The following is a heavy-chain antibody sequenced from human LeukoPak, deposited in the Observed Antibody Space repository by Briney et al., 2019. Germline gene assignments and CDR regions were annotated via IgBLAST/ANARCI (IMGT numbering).Heavy chain of an antibody. V-gene: IGHV3-48*04. Sequence: GGSLRLSCAASGFTFSTYSMNWVRQAPGKGLEWVSYIGSSSSTIYYADSVKGRFTISRDNAKNSLYLQMNSLRAEDTAVYYCARVYVGVDYWGQGTLVTVSS. CDR2: IGSSSSTI. J-gene: IGHJ4*02. CDR3: ARVYVGVDY. D-gene: IGHD3-16*01. CDR1: GFTFSTYS.